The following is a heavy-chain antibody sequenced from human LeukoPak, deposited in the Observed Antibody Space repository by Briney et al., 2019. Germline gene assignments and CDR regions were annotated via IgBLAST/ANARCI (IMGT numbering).Heavy chain of an antibody. J-gene: IGHJ4*02. D-gene: IGHD4-23*01. CDR1: GFTFSDYY. CDR3: ARTTTVALDY. V-gene: IGHV3-11*03. CDR2: ISSSSSYT. Sequence: GGSLRLSCAASGFTFSDYYMSWIRQAPGKGLEWVSYISSSSSYTNYADSVKGRFTISRDIAKNSLYLQMTSLRAEGTAVYYCARTTTVALDYWGQGTLVTVSS.